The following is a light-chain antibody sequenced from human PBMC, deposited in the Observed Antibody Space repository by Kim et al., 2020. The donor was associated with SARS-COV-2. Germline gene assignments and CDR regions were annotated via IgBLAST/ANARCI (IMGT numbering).Light chain of an antibody. V-gene: IGKV3-15*01. J-gene: IGKJ1*01. Sequence: DILMTQSPSTLSVSPGERATLSCRASQSVSTNLVWYQHKPGQAPKLLIYGASPRATGIPSRFSGSGSGTEFTLTISSLQSEDFAVYYCQQYTNWPRTFGQGTQVEIK. CDR1: QSVSTN. CDR3: QQYTNWPRT. CDR2: GAS.